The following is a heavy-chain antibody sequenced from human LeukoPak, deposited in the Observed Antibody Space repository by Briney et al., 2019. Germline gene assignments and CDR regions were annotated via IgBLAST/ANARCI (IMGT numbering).Heavy chain of an antibody. CDR3: ASLRYDFWSGILPHYYYYMDV. CDR2: ISHSGTT. J-gene: IGHJ6*03. Sequence: SETLSLTCTVSGYSISSGFYWGWVRQPPGKGLEWIGTISHSGTTYYNPSLKSRVTISVDTSKNQFSLKLSSVTAADTAVYYCASLRYDFWSGILPHYYYYMDVWGKGTTVTVSS. V-gene: IGHV4-38-2*02. CDR1: GYSISSGFY. D-gene: IGHD3-3*01.